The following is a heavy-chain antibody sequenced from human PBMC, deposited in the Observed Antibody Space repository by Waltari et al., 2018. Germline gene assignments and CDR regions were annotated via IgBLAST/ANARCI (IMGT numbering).Heavy chain of an antibody. CDR2: ITSGGGDT. D-gene: IGHD6-19*01. J-gene: IGHJ4*02. Sequence: QLLESGGGWRQAGGSLRLSCAASGFTFSNYAMSWVRQAPGKGPEWVPGITSGGGDTYYTDSVRGLFTISRDNSKNTVYLQMNSLRHEDTAVYYCAKEIYRIGRPCFDYWGQGVRVTVSS. CDR1: GFTFSNYA. V-gene: IGHV3-23*01. CDR3: AKEIYRIGRPCFDY.